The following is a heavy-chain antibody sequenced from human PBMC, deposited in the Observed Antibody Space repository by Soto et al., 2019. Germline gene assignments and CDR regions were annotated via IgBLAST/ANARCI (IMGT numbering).Heavy chain of an antibody. V-gene: IGHV4-30-4*01. CDR3: ASAPAYSGNYCWFDP. CDR1: GGSISRSDFY. Sequence: SETLSLTCTVSGGSISRSDFYWSWIRQPPGKGLEWIGYIYYSGSTYYNPSLKSRVTISVDTSKNQFSLKLSSVTAADTAVYYCASAPAYSGNYCWFDPWGQGTLVT. D-gene: IGHD4-4*01. J-gene: IGHJ5*02. CDR2: IYYSGST.